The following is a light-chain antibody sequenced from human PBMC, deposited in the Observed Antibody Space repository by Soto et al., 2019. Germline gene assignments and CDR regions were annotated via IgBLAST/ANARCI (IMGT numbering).Light chain of an antibody. J-gene: IGKJ1*01. CDR3: RQRTNWPPSWT. V-gene: IGKV3-11*01. CDR1: QSVYTY. Sequence: EIVLTQSPATLSLSPGERATLSCRASQSVYTYLAWYQQKPGQAPRLLIYDASKRATGIPARFSGSGSGTDFTLTISSLEPEEFAVYYCRQRTNWPPSWTFGQGTKVEIK. CDR2: DAS.